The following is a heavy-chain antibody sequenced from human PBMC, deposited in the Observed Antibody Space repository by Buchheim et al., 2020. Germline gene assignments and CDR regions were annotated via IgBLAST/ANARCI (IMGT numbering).Heavy chain of an antibody. V-gene: IGHV3-30*18. CDR1: GFTFSSYG. CDR2: ISYDGSNK. D-gene: IGHD2-2*01. Sequence: QVQLVESGGGVVQPGRSLRLSCAASGFTFSSYGMHWVRQAPGKGLEWVAVISYDGSNKYYADSVKGRFTISRDNSKNTLSLKMNSLRAEDTAVYYCAKDRLYCSSTSCYARDYYGMDVWGQGTT. CDR3: AKDRLYCSSTSCYARDYYGMDV. J-gene: IGHJ6*02.